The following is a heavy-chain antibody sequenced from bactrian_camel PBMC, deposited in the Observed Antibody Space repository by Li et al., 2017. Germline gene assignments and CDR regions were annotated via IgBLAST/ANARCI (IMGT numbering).Heavy chain of an antibody. CDR3: AAGPLGARRRSDGWCFKALGYNY. Sequence: HVQLVESGGGLVQPGGSLRLSCAASGFDFSNYGMNWVRQAPGKGLEWVSAISSAVSSTYYADSVKGRFTIFQDNDKKNLFLQMSSLEVDDTAKYYCAAGPLGARRRSDGWCFKALGYNYSGQGTQVTVS. J-gene: IGHJ4*01. CDR1: GFDFSNYG. V-gene: IGHV3S1*01. D-gene: IGHD3*01. CDR2: ISSAVSST.